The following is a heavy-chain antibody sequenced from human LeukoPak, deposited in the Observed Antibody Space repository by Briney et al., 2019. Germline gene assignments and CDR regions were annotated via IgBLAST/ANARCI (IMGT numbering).Heavy chain of an antibody. J-gene: IGHJ6*02. Sequence: ASVKVSCKVSGYTLTELPMHWVRQAPGKGLEWMGGFDPEDGETIYAQKFQGRVTMTEDTSTDTAYMELSSLRSEDTAVYYCATVGSGSSGYYPSYYYGMDVWGQGTTVTVSS. D-gene: IGHD3-22*01. CDR3: ATVGSGSSGYYPSYYYGMDV. CDR1: GYTLTELP. V-gene: IGHV1-24*01. CDR2: FDPEDGET.